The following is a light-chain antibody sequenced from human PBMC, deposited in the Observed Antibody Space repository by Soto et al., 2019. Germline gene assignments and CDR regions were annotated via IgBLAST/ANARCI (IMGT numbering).Light chain of an antibody. V-gene: IGLV2-8*01. CDR2: EVN. CDR1: ISDVGGYNY. Sequence: QSALTQPPSASGSPGQSVTISCTGTISDVGGYNYVSWYQQHPGKAPKLMISEVNKRPSGVPDRFSGSKSGNTASLTVSGLQAEDEADYYCSSYAGSRIVVFGGGTKLTVL. J-gene: IGLJ2*01. CDR3: SSYAGSRIVV.